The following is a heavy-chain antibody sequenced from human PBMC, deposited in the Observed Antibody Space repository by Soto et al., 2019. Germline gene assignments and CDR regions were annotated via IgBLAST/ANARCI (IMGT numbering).Heavy chain of an antibody. D-gene: IGHD3-22*01. CDR1: GFTFSSYW. V-gene: IGHV3-74*01. CDR3: AIRASYYDSSGYFDY. Sequence: EVQLVESGGGLVQPGGSLRLSCAASGFTFSSYWMHWVRQAPGKGLVWVSRINSDGSSTSYADSVKGRFTISRDNDKNTLYLQMNSQRAEDTAVYYCAIRASYYDSSGYFDYWGQGTLVTVSS. CDR2: INSDGSST. J-gene: IGHJ4*02.